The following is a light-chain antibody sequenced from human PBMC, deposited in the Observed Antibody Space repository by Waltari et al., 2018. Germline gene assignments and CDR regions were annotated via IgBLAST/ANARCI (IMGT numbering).Light chain of an antibody. Sequence: FMLTQPHSVSESPGKTVTISGTRSSGNLATKYVQRYQQRPGSAPTKGIYEDNQRPSGVPDRFSGSIDSSSNSASLIISGLKAEDEADYYCQSFDSSHVVFGGGTKLTVL. V-gene: IGLV6-57*03. CDR1: SGNLATKY. J-gene: IGLJ2*01. CDR3: QSFDSSHVV. CDR2: EDN.